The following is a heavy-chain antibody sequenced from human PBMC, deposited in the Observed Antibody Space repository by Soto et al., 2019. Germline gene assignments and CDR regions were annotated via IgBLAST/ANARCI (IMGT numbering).Heavy chain of an antibody. CDR3: AREGPDPWFDP. Sequence: QVQLVQSGAEVKKPGAAVKVSCKASGYTFTGYYIHWVRQAPGQGLEWMGWINPNTGGTNYAQKFQGRVTMTRDTYITTAYVDLTSLTADDTAVYYCAREGPDPWFDPWGQGTLVTVSS. J-gene: IGHJ5*02. CDR2: INPNTGGT. CDR1: GYTFTGYY. V-gene: IGHV1-2*02.